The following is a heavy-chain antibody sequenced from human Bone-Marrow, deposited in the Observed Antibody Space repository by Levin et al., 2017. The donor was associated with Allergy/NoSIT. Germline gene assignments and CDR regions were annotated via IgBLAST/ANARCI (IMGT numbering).Heavy chain of an antibody. Sequence: LSLTCAASGFTFSNYAIHWVRQAPGKGLEWVSIISDDGRTKYYLDSVKGRFSISRDNSKNTVSLQMDSLRPEDTAVYFCAKEEVAYDHWGQGTLVTVSS. CDR2: ISDDGRTK. J-gene: IGHJ4*02. V-gene: IGHV3-30*18. D-gene: IGHD2-15*01. CDR1: GFTFSNYA. CDR3: AKEEVAYDH.